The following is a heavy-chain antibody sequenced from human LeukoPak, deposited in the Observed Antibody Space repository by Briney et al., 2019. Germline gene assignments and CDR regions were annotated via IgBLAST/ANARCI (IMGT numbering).Heavy chain of an antibody. J-gene: IGHJ2*01. CDR3: AKEAYGLNVGYFDV. D-gene: IGHD3-10*01. CDR2: ITSDSSYV. CDR1: GFTFSSYN. Sequence: GGSLRLSCAASGFTFSSYNMNWVRQAPGKGLEWVSSITSDSSYVFYADSVKGRFTISRDNAENTLDLQMNSLRTEDTAVYYCAKEAYGLNVGYFDVWGRGTLVTVSS. V-gene: IGHV3-21*01.